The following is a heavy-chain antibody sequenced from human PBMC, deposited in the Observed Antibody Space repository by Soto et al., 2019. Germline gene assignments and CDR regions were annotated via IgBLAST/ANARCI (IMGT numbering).Heavy chain of an antibody. CDR3: AKGSDPFFDP. CDR1: GVTFSSYA. J-gene: IGHJ5*02. CDR2: ISGSGGST. V-gene: IGHV3-23*01. Sequence: AGSLKLSCAASGVTFSSYAMSWVRQAAGKGLEWVSAISGSGGSTYYADSVKGRFTISRDNSKNTLYLQMNSLRADYTAVYYCAKGSDPFFDPWLQGTLVTGSS.